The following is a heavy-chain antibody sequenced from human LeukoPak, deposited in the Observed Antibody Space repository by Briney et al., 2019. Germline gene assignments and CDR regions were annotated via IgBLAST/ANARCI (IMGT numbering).Heavy chain of an antibody. Sequence: GGSLRLSCAASGFTFSSYWMSWVRQAPGKGLEWVANIKQDGSEKCYVDSVKGRFTISRDNAKNSLYLQMNSLRAEDTAVYYCAKDAPPCSGGSCYSGYYFYGMDVWGKGTTVTVSS. CDR2: IKQDGSEK. D-gene: IGHD2-15*01. V-gene: IGHV3-7*01. CDR1: GFTFSSYW. J-gene: IGHJ6*04. CDR3: AKDAPPCSGGSCYSGYYFYGMDV.